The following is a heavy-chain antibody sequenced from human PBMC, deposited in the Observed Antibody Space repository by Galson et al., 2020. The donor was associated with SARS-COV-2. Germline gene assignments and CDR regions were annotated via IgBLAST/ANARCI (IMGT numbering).Heavy chain of an antibody. J-gene: IGHJ4*02. Sequence: GESLKISCAASGFTFSSYAMHWVRQAPGKGLEWVAVISYDGSNKYYADSVKGRFTISRDNSKNTLYLQMNSLRAEDTAVYYCARASYSGSYDRSNLLVPLDYWGQGTLVTVSS. CDR1: GFTFSSYA. D-gene: IGHD1-26*01. V-gene: IGHV3-30-3*01. CDR3: ARASYSGSYDRSNLLVPLDY. CDR2: ISYDGSNK.